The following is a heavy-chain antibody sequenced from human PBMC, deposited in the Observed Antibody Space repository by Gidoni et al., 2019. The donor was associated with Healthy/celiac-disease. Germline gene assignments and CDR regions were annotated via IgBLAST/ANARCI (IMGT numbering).Heavy chain of an antibody. CDR2: SGSGGST. D-gene: IGHD6-19*01. V-gene: IGHV3-23*01. Sequence: SGSGGSTYYADSVKGRFTISRDNSKNTLYLQMNSLRAEDTAVYYCAKPQWLETRGDFDYWGQGTLVTVSS. CDR3: AKPQWLETRGDFDY. J-gene: IGHJ4*02.